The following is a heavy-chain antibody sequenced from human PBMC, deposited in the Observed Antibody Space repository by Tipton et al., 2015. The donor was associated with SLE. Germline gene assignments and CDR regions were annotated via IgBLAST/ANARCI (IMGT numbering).Heavy chain of an antibody. CDR3: ARGDCCVDL. D-gene: IGHD2-21*02. CDR2: IYYSGST. V-gene: IGHV4-59*01. J-gene: IGHJ2*01. CDR1: GGSTSSYY. Sequence: TLSLTCTVSGGSTSSYYWSWIRQPPGKGLEWIGYIYYSGSTNYNPSLKSRVTISVDTSKNQFSLKLSSVTAAGTAVYYCARGDCCVDLWGRGTLVTVSS.